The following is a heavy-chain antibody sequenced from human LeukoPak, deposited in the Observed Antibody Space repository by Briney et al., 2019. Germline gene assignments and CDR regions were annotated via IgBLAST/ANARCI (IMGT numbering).Heavy chain of an antibody. CDR3: ARRRIAAAGYYMDV. J-gene: IGHJ6*03. CDR2: ISTYNGNT. CDR1: GYTFTTYP. V-gene: IGHV1-18*01. Sequence: ASVKVSCKPSGYTFTTYPITWVRQAPGQGLEWMGWISTYNGNTNSTQKLQGRVTMTTDTSTTTAYMELRSLRFDDTAVYYCARRRIAAAGYYMDVWGKGTTVTISS. D-gene: IGHD6-13*01.